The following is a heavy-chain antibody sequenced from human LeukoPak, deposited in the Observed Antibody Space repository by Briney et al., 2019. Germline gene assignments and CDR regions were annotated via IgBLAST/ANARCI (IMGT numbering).Heavy chain of an antibody. D-gene: IGHD4-23*01. CDR3: ARHLGGNSLAFDY. Sequence: NPSETLSLTCAVYGGSFSGYYWSWIRQPPGKGLEWIGEINHSGSTNYNPSLKSRVTISVDTSKNQFSLKLSSVTAADTAVYYCARHLGGNSLAFDYWGQGTLVTVSS. CDR1: GGSFSGYY. J-gene: IGHJ4*02. CDR2: INHSGST. V-gene: IGHV4-34*01.